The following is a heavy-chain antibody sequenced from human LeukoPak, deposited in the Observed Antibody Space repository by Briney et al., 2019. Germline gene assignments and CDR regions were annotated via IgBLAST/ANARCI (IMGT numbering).Heavy chain of an antibody. D-gene: IGHD3-10*01. V-gene: IGHV4-59*01. CDR3: ARRYGSGDYFDY. J-gene: IGHJ4*02. CDR2: IYYSGST. CDR1: GGSIRSDF. Sequence: SETLSLTCTVSGGSIRSDFWSWIRQPPGKGLQWIAYIYYSGSTNYNPSLKSRVTISVDTSKNQFSLKLSSVTTADTAVYYCARRYGSGDYFDYWGQGTLVTVSS.